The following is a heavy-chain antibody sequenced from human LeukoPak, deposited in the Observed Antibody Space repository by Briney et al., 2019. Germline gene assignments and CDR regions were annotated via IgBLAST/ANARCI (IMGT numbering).Heavy chain of an antibody. CDR2: IYSGGST. D-gene: IGHD3-10*01. V-gene: IGHV3-53*01. J-gene: IGHJ6*03. Sequence: GGSLRLSCEAAGLTFSSNYMSWVRRAPGRGLEGSSVIYSGGSTYYADSVKGRFTISRDNSKNTLYLQMNSLRAEDTAVYYCARVITMVRGEDYMDVWGKGTTVTVSS. CDR1: GLTFSSNY. CDR3: ARVITMVRGEDYMDV.